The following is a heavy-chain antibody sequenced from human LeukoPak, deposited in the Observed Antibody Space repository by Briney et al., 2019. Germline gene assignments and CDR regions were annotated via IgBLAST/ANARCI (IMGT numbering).Heavy chain of an antibody. CDR1: GGTFSSYA. V-gene: IGHV1-69*04. Sequence: SVKVSCKASGGTFSSYAISWVRQAPGQGLEWMGRIIPIFGIANYAQKFQGRVTITADKSTSTAYVELSSLRSEDTAVYYCARDHPQYCIAAAGTCWYFDLWGRGTLVTVSS. CDR3: ARDHPQYCIAAAGTCWYFDL. CDR2: IIPIFGIA. J-gene: IGHJ2*01. D-gene: IGHD6-13*01.